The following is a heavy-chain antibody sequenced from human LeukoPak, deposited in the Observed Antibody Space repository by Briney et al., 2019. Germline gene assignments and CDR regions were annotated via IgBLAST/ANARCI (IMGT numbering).Heavy chain of an antibody. V-gene: IGHV3-21*01. J-gene: IGHJ4*02. CDR2: ISSSSSYI. CDR3: ARSSSSWYYFDY. CDR1: GFTFSSYS. Sequence: GGSLRLSCAASGFTFSSYSMNWVRQAPGKGLEWVSSISSSSSYIYYADSVKGRFTISRDNAKNSLYLQMNSLRAENTAVYYCARSSSSWYYFDYWGQGTLVIVSS. D-gene: IGHD6-13*01.